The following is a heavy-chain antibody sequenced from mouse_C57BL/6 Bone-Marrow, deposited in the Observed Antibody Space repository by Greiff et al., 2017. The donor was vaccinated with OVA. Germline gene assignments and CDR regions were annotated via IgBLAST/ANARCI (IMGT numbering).Heavy chain of an antibody. CDR3: AKTGFITTVVASLDWYFDV. CDR1: GFSLTSYG. V-gene: IGHV2-4*01. J-gene: IGHJ1*03. CDR2: IWSGGST. D-gene: IGHD1-1*01. Sequence: VQLQESGPGLVQPSQSLSITCTVSGFSLTSYGVHWVRQPPGKGLEWLGVIWSGGSTDYNAAFISRLSISKDNSKSQVFFKMNSLQADDTAIYYGAKTGFITTVVASLDWYFDVWGTGTTVTVSS.